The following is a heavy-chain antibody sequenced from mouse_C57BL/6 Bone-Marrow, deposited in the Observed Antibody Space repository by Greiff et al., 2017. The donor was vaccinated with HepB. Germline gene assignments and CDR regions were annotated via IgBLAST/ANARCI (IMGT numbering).Heavy chain of an antibody. J-gene: IGHJ2*01. D-gene: IGHD2-3*01. V-gene: IGHV1-18*01. Sequence: EVQLQQSGPELVKPGASVKIPCKASGYTFTDYNMDWVKQSHGKSLEWIGDINPNNGGTIYNQKFKGKATLTVDKSSSTAYMELRSLTSEDTAVYYCARPENGWLLLDYWGQGTTLTVSS. CDR1: GYTFTDYN. CDR3: ARPENGWLLLDY. CDR2: INPNNGGT.